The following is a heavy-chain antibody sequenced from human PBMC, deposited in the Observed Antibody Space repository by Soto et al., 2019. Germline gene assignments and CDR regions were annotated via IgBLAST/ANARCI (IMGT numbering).Heavy chain of an antibody. Sequence: SETLSLTCTVSGGSISSYYWSWIRQPPGKGLEWIGYIYYSGSTNYNPSLKSRVTISVDTSKNQFSLKLSSVTAADTAVYYCARATVTTIDYWGQGTLVTVSS. CDR2: IYYSGST. CDR1: GGSISSYY. CDR3: ARATVTTIDY. D-gene: IGHD4-17*01. V-gene: IGHV4-59*01. J-gene: IGHJ4*02.